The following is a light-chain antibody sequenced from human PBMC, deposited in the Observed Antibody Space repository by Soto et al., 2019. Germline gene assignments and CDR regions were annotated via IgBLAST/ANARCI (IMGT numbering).Light chain of an antibody. CDR1: SSNIGAGYD. J-gene: IGLJ1*01. CDR3: QSYDSSLSAYV. CDR2: GNT. Sequence: QSVLTQPPSVSGAPGQRVTISCTGSSSNIGAGYDVHWYQQLPGTAPKLLIYGNTNRPSGVPDRFSGSKSGTSASLATTGLQAEDEADYYCQSYDSSLSAYVFGTGTKVT. V-gene: IGLV1-40*01.